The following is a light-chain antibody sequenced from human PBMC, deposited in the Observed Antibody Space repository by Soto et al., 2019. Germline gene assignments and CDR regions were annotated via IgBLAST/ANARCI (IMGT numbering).Light chain of an antibody. Sequence: EIVLTQSPGTLSLSPGERATLSCRASQSVSSSYLAWYQQKPGQAPRLLIFGASSRATGTPDRFSGSGSGTDFTLTISRLEPEDSAVYHCQQYGGSPPTFGQGTEVEIK. CDR1: QSVSSSY. J-gene: IGKJ1*01. CDR2: GAS. V-gene: IGKV3-20*01. CDR3: QQYGGSPPT.